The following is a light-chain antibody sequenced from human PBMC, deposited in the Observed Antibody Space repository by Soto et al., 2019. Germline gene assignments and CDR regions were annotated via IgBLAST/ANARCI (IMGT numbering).Light chain of an antibody. Sequence: EIVLTQSPATLSVSPGEKVTLSCRASQTIRNNLAWYQQRPGQAPNLLIYDAATRATELPAKFSGSGSGTDLTLTIASLQSGDFEVYYFQQYETWPRTFGQGTRVEI. CDR3: QQYETWPRT. J-gene: IGKJ1*01. CDR1: QTIRNN. V-gene: IGKV3-15*01. CDR2: DAA.